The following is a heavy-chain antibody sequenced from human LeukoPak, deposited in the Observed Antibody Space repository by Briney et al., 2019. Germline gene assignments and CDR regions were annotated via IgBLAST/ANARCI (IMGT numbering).Heavy chain of an antibody. CDR3: ARTDYDFWSGYRDAFDI. CDR1: GYTFTSYG. D-gene: IGHD3-3*01. CDR2: ISAYNGNT. Sequence: ASVKVSCEASGYTFTSYGISWVRQAPGQGLEWMGWISAYNGNTNYAQKLQGRVTMTTDTSTSTAYMELRSLRSDDTAVYYCARTDYDFWSGYRDAFDIWGQGTMVTVSS. V-gene: IGHV1-18*01. J-gene: IGHJ3*02.